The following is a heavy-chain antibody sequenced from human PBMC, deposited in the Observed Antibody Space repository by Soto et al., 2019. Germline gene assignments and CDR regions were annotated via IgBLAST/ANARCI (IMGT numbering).Heavy chain of an antibody. D-gene: IGHD4-17*01. V-gene: IGHV5-10-1*01. J-gene: IGHJ4*02. Sequence: LKISCKGSGYSFTTYWISWVRQMPGKGLEWMGRIDPSDSYTNYSPSFQGHVTISADKSISTAYLQWSSLKASDTAMYYCARLRLTTVANLDYWGQGTLVTVSS. CDR1: GYSFTTYW. CDR2: IDPSDSYT. CDR3: ARLRLTTVANLDY.